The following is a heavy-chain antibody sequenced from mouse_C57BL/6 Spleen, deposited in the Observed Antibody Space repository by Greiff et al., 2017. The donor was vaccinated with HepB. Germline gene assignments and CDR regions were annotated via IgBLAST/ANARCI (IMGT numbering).Heavy chain of an antibody. CDR3: ARGVSNAGGYFDY. J-gene: IGHJ2*01. CDR1: GYAFSSSW. CDR2: IYPGDGDT. Sequence: VQLQQSGPELVKPGASVKISCKASGYAFSSSWMNWVKQRPGKGLEWIGRIYPGDGDTNYNGKFKGKATLTADKSSSTAYMQRSSLTSEDSAVYFCARGVSNAGGYFDYWGQGTTLTVAS. D-gene: IGHD2-5*01. V-gene: IGHV1-82*01.